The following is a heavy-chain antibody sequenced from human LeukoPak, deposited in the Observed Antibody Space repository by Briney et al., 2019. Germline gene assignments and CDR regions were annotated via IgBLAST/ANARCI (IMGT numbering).Heavy chain of an antibody. J-gene: IGHJ4*02. CDR3: ARVGRGFGELLTYDY. V-gene: IGHV1-46*01. Sequence: ASVQVSFKASGYTFTSYYMHWVRQAPGQGLEWMGIINPSGGSTSYAQKFQGRVTMTRDTSTSTVYMELSSLRSEDTAVYYCARVGRGFGELLTYDYWGQGTLVTVSS. D-gene: IGHD3-10*01. CDR1: GYTFTSYY. CDR2: INPSGGST.